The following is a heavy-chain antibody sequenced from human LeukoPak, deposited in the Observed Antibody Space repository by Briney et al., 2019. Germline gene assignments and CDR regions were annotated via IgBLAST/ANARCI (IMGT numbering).Heavy chain of an antibody. CDR2: ISDDGSIT. CDR3: ARDDALGDNALDI. V-gene: IGHV3-74*03. Sequence: PGGSLRLSCAASGFTFSRDWMHWVRQAPGKGLVWVSRISDDGSITTYADSVQGRFTISRDNAKSTVFLQMNSLRAEDTAVYYCARDDALGDNALDIWGQGTMVTVSS. D-gene: IGHD3-16*01. CDR1: GFTFSRDW. J-gene: IGHJ3*02.